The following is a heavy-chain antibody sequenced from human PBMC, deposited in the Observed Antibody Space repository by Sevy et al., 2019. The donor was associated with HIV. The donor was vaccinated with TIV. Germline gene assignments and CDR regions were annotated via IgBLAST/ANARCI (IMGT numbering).Heavy chain of an antibody. CDR2: ISSSSSYI. D-gene: IGHD3-22*01. Sequence: GGSLRLSCAASGFTFSSYSMNWVRQAPGKGLEWVSSISSSSSYIYYADSVKGRFTISRDNAKNSLYLQMNTLRAEDTAEYYCVVYYYDSSGYSNAFDIWGQGTMVTVSS. V-gene: IGHV3-21*01. CDR3: VVYYYDSSGYSNAFDI. CDR1: GFTFSSYS. J-gene: IGHJ3*02.